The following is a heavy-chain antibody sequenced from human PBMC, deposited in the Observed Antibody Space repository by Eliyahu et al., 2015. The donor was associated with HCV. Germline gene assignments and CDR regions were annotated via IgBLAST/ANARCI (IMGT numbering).Heavy chain of an antibody. CDR3: ARDRDSSGYYDYYFDY. Sequence: QVQLVESGGGVVQPGRSLRLSCAASGFTFSSYAMPWVRQAPGKGLAWVAVISYDGSNKYYADSVKGRFTISRDNSKNTLYLQMNSLRAEDTAVYYCARDRDSSGYYDYYFDYWGQGTLVTVSS. CDR1: GFTFSSYA. V-gene: IGHV3-30-3*01. CDR2: ISYDGSNK. J-gene: IGHJ4*02. D-gene: IGHD3-22*01.